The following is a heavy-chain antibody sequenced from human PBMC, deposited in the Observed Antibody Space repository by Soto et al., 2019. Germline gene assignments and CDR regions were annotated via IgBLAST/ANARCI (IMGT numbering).Heavy chain of an antibody. Sequence: QVQLQESGPGLVKPSQTLSLTCTVSGGSISSGDYYWSWIRQHPGKGLEWIGYINYSGSTYYNPSLKSRVTISVDTSKHQYSLKLISVTAADTAVYYCARWWSGSRQGFDPWGQGTLVTVSS. CDR2: INYSGST. CDR3: ARWWSGSRQGFDP. CDR1: GGSISSGDYY. J-gene: IGHJ5*02. V-gene: IGHV4-31*03. D-gene: IGHD3-3*01.